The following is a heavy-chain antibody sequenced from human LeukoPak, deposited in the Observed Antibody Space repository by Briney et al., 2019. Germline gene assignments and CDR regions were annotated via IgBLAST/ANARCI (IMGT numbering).Heavy chain of an antibody. D-gene: IGHD4-23*01. V-gene: IGHV3-7*04. Sequence: GGSLRLSCAASGFSFSRYWMSWVRQAPGKGLEYIANIKEDGSEKYYVDSVKGRFIISRDNARNSLFLQMNSLRVEDTAVYYCARSYGGRYFDYWGQGTLVTVSS. CDR1: GFSFSRYW. CDR3: ARSYGGRYFDY. J-gene: IGHJ4*02. CDR2: IKEDGSEK.